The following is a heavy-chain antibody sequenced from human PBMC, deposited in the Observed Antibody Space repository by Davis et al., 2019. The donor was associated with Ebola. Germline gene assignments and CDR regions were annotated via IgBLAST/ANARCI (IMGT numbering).Heavy chain of an antibody. D-gene: IGHD1-26*01. V-gene: IGHV1-18*01. CDR3: ARESGSYEVYWFDP. CDR1: GYTFTSYG. J-gene: IGHJ5*02. Sequence: ASVKVSCKASGYTFTSYGISWVRQAPGQGLEWMGWISAYNGNTNYAQKLQGRVTMTTDTSTSTAYMELRSLRSEDTAVYYCARESGSYEVYWFDPWGQGTLVTVSS. CDR2: ISAYNGNT.